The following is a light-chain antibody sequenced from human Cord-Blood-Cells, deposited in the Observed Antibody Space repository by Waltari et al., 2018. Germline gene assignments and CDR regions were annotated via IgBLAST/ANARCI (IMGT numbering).Light chain of an antibody. Sequence: DIQMTQSPSTLSASVGDRVTITCRAIQSISSWLAWYQQKPGKAPKLLIYKASSLESGVPSRFSGSGSGTEFTLTISSLQPDDFATYYCQQYNSYSPRWTFGQGTKVEIK. CDR2: KAS. J-gene: IGKJ1*01. CDR3: QQYNSYSPRWT. V-gene: IGKV1-5*03. CDR1: QSISSW.